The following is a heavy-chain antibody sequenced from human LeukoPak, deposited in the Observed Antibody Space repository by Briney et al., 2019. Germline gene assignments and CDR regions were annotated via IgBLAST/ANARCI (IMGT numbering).Heavy chain of an antibody. Sequence: PSETLSLTCTVSGGPISSSSYYWGWIRQPPGKGLEWIGSIYYSGSTYYNPSLKSRVTISVDTSKNQFSLKLSSVTAADTAVYYCARAGTEREAFDYWGQGTLVTVSS. CDR3: ARAGTEREAFDY. CDR1: GGPISSSSYY. CDR2: IYYSGST. V-gene: IGHV4-39*07. D-gene: IGHD1-14*01. J-gene: IGHJ4*02.